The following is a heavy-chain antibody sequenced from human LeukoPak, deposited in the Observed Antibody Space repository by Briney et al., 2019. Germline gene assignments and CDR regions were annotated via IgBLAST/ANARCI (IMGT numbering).Heavy chain of an antibody. J-gene: IGHJ5*02. CDR3: ARGAAAGTLTWFDP. Sequence: PSETLSLTCAVYGGSFSGYYWSWIRQPPGKGLEWIGEINHRGSTNYNPSLKSRVTISVDTSKNQFSLKLSSVTAADTAVYYCARGAAAGTLTWFDPWGQGTLVTVSS. V-gene: IGHV4-34*01. CDR2: INHRGST. CDR1: GGSFSGYY. D-gene: IGHD6-13*01.